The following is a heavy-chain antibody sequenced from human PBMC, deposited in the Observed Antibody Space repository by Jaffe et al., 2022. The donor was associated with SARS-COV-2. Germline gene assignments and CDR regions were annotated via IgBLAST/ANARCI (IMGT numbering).Heavy chain of an antibody. V-gene: IGHV3-48*03. CDR1: GFTFSNYE. D-gene: IGHD2-21*02. J-gene: IGHJ6*02. CDR2: ISRSGTTI. Sequence: EVQLVESGGGLAQPGGSLRLSCVASGFTFSNYEMNWVRQAPGKGLEWVSYISRSGTTIYNADSVKGRFTISRDNAKNSLYLQMNSLRAEDTAVYYCARPNCGGDCYPLATRGMDVWGQGTTVTVSS. CDR3: ARPNCGGDCYPLATRGMDV.